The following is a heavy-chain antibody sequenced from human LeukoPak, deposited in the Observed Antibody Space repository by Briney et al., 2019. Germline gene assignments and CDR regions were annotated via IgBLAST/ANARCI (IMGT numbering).Heavy chain of an antibody. CDR3: ASGRYNWNDAGY. Sequence: SETLSLTCTVPGGSISSSSYYWGWIRQPPGKGLEWIGSNYYSGSTYYNPSLKSRVTISIDTSKNQFSLKLSSVTAADTAVYYCASGRYNWNDAGYWGQGTLVTVSS. CDR1: GGSISSSSYY. CDR2: NYYSGST. V-gene: IGHV4-39*01. D-gene: IGHD1-20*01. J-gene: IGHJ4*02.